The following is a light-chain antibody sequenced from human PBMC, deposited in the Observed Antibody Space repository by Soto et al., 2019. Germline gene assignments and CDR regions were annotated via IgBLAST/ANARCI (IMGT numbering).Light chain of an antibody. CDR1: VSLLHSNGNNY. Sequence: VMTQSPLSLPCTPGEPASISCRSSVSLLHSNGNNYLDWYLQKPWQSLQLLLFLGSYRASGVPDMFSRSGSGTDFTMNISRVTTEDFGVFYFKQPLQPPRTFCQGTKVEI. V-gene: IGKV2-28*01. CDR3: KQPLQPPRT. CDR2: LGS. J-gene: IGKJ1*01.